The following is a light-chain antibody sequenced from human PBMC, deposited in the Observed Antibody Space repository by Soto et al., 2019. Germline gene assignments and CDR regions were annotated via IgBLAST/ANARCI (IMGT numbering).Light chain of an antibody. J-gene: IGLJ2*01. Sequence: QSALPQPASVSGSPGQSITISCTGTSRDVGGYNYVSWYQQHPGKAPKLMIYDVSNRPSGVSNRFSGSKSGNTASLTVSGLQAEDEADYYCSSYTSSSIVVFGGGTNLTVL. CDR2: DVS. CDR3: SSYTSSSIVV. V-gene: IGLV2-14*01. CDR1: SRDVGGYNY.